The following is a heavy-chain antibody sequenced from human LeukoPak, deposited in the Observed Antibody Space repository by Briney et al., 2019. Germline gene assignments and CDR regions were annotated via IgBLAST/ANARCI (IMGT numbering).Heavy chain of an antibody. Sequence: GGSLKLSCAASGFTFSDSSMHWVRQASGKGLEWVARIRSTVNGYATAYAASVKGRFTITRDDSKNTAYLQMNSLRAEDTAVYYCAKDQASCSGGTCLWLYYGVDVWGQGTTVTVSS. CDR2: IRSTVNGYAT. CDR1: GFTFSDSS. J-gene: IGHJ6*02. D-gene: IGHD2-15*01. V-gene: IGHV3-73*01. CDR3: AKDQASCSGGTCLWLYYGVDV.